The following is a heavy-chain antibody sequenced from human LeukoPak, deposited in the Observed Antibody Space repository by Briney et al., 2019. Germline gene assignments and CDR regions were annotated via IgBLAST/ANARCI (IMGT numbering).Heavy chain of an antibody. CDR2: ISAYNGNT. D-gene: IGHD3-10*01. CDR3: ARDKYELLWFGELLNGMDV. CDR1: GYTFTSYG. Sequence: ASVKVSCKASGYTFTSYGISWVRQAPGQGLEWMGWISAYNGNTNYAQKLQGRVTMTTDTSTSTAYMELRSLRSDDTAVYYCARDKYELLWFGELLNGMDVWGQGTTVTVSS. J-gene: IGHJ6*02. V-gene: IGHV1-18*01.